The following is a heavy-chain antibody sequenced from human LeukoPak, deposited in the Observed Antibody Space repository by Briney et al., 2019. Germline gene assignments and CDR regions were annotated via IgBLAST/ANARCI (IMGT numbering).Heavy chain of an antibody. V-gene: IGHV4-34*01. D-gene: IGHD2-15*01. CDR2: INHSGST. J-gene: IGHJ4*02. CDR1: GGSFSGYY. Sequence: SETLSLTCAVYGGSFSGYYWSWIRQPPGKGLEWIGEINHSGSTNYNPSLKSRVTILVDTSKNQFSLKLSSVTAADTAVYYCARLRGRSDYWGQGTLVTVSS. CDR3: ARLRGRSDY.